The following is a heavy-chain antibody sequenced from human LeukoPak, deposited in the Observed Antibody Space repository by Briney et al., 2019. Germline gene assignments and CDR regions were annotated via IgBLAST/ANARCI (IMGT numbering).Heavy chain of an antibody. CDR1: GGSISSGGYS. J-gene: IGHJ3*02. V-gene: IGHV4-30-2*01. CDR2: IYHSGST. D-gene: IGHD3-22*01. CDR3: ARAPSSSGPRCAFDI. Sequence: PSQTLSLTCAVSGGSISSGGYSWSWIRQPPGKGLEWIGYIYHSGSTYYNPSLKSRVTISVDRSKNQFSLKLSSVTAADTAVYYCARAPSSSGPRCAFDIWGQGTTVTVSS.